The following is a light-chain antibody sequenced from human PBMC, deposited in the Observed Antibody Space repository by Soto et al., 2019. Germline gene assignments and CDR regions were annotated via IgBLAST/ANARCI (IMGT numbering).Light chain of an antibody. Sequence: DIQMTQSPSSLSASVGDRVTITCRASQSISSYLNWYQQKPGKAPKLLIYAASSLQSGVPSRFSGSGSGTDFTLTISSLQPEDFATYYCQQSYSTPPWVTFGPGTKVDIK. CDR1: QSISSY. CDR3: QQSYSTPPWVT. V-gene: IGKV1-39*01. CDR2: AAS. J-gene: IGKJ3*01.